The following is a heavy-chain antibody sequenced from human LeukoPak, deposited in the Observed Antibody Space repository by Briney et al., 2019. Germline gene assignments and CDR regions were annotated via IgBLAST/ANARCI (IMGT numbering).Heavy chain of an antibody. CDR3: ARDTLGEGEDANYAVYYFDY. V-gene: IGHV3-23*01. D-gene: IGHD4/OR15-4a*01. J-gene: IGHJ4*02. Sequence: GGSLRLSCVASGFSFGTYAMNWVRQAPGKGLEWVSGISDTGDRIYDADSVKGRFIISRDNGKNSLDLQMNSLRADDTAVYYCARDTLGEGEDANYAVYYFDYWGQGTVVTVSS. CDR1: GFSFGTYA. CDR2: ISDTGDRI.